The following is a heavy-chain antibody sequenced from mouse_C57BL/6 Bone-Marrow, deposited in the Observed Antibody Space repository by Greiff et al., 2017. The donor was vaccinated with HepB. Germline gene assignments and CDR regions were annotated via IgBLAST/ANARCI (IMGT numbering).Heavy chain of an antibody. J-gene: IGHJ4*01. CDR1: GYTFTSYY. V-gene: IGHV1-85*01. CDR2: IYPRDGST. D-gene: IGHD2-4*01. CDR3: ARYDYDYAMDY. Sequence: VQLQESGPELVKPGASVKLSCKASGYTFTSYYINWVKQRPGQGLEWIGWIYPRDGSTKYNEKFKGKATLTVDTSSSTAYMELHSLTSEDSAVYFCARYDYDYAMDYWGQGTSVTVSS.